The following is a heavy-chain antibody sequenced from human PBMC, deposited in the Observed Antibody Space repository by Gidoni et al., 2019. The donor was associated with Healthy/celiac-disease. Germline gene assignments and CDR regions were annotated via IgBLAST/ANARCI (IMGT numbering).Heavy chain of an antibody. CDR2: ISSSGSTI. Sequence: EVQLVESGGGLVQPGGSLRLSCAASGFTFSSYEMNWVRQAPGKGLEWVSYISSSGSTIYYADSVKGRFTISRDNAKNSLYLQMNSLRAEDTAVYYCARGADSSGWSPFFDYWGQGTLVTVSS. CDR1: GFTFSSYE. V-gene: IGHV3-48*03. J-gene: IGHJ4*02. CDR3: ARGADSSGWSPFFDY. D-gene: IGHD6-19*01.